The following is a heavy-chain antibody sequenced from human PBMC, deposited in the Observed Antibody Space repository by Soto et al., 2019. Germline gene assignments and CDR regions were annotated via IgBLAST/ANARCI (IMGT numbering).Heavy chain of an antibody. Sequence: GGSLRLSCAASGFTVSSDYMSWVRQAPGKGLEWVSVIYSGGSTYYADSVKGRFTISRDNSENTLYLQMNSLRAEDTAVYYCARDWGLVLDFWGQGTLVTVSS. CDR2: IYSGGST. D-gene: IGHD2-8*02. CDR3: ARDWGLVLDF. CDR1: GFTVSSDY. J-gene: IGHJ4*02. V-gene: IGHV3-53*01.